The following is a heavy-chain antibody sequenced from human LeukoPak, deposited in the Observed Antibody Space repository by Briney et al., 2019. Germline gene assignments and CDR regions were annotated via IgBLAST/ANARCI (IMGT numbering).Heavy chain of an antibody. V-gene: IGHV3-9*02. CDR1: GFTSDDYA. J-gene: IGHJ4*02. CDR3: AKVGVRDSSGWYYFDY. Sequence: GRSLRISCAASGFTSDDYAMHWVRQAPGKGLEWVSGISWNSGSIGYADSVKGRFTISRDNAKNSLYLQMNSLRAEHMALCYCAKVGVRDSSGWYYFDYWGQGTLATVSS. CDR2: ISWNSGSI. D-gene: IGHD6-19*01.